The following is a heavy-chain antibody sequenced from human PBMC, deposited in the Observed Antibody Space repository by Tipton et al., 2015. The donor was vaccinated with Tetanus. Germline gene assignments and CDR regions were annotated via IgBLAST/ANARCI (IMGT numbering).Heavy chain of an antibody. Sequence: GSLRLSCAASGFTFSSYSMNWVRQAPGKGLEWVSSISSSSSHIYYADSVKGRFTISRDNAKNSLYLQMNSLRAEDTAVYYCARTLGRYYYDSSGYFEDFNWFDPWGQGTLVTVSS. CDR3: ARTLGRYYYDSSGYFEDFNWFDP. J-gene: IGHJ5*02. V-gene: IGHV3-21*01. CDR1: GFTFSSYS. CDR2: ISSSSSHI. D-gene: IGHD3-22*01.